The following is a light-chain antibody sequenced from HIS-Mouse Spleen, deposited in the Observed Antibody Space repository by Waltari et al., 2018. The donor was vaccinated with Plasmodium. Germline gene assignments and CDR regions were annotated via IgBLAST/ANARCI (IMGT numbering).Light chain of an antibody. CDR2: GNS. Sequence: QSVLTQPPSVSGAPGQRVTISCTGSSSNIGAGYDVHCYQPLPGTAPKLLIYGNSNRPSGVPDRFSGSKSGTSASLAITGLQAEDEADYYCQSYDSSLSGYVVFGGGTKLTVL. J-gene: IGLJ2*01. CDR3: QSYDSSLSGYVV. CDR1: SSNIGAGYD. V-gene: IGLV1-40*01.